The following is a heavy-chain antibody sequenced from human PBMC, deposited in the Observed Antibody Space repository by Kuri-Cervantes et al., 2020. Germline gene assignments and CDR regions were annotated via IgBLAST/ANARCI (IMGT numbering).Heavy chain of an antibody. CDR1: GYTFTGYY. D-gene: IGHD4-17*01. CDR3: ARVYDDYGDYGIYWYFDL. CDR2: INPNSGGT. Sequence: ASVQVSCKASGYTFTGYYMHWVRQAPGQGLEWMGWINPNSGGTNYAQKFQGRVTMTRDTSISTAYMELSRLRSDDTAVYYCARVYDDYGDYGIYWYFDLWGPGTLVTVSS. V-gene: IGHV1-2*02. J-gene: IGHJ2*01.